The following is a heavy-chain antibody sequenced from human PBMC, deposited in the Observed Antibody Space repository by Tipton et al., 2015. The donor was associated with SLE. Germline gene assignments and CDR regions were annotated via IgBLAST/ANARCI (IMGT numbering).Heavy chain of an antibody. CDR2: IKQDGSEK. CDR3: ARDAYYSYFDY. V-gene: IGHV3-7*01. Sequence: SLRLSCAASGFTFSNYWMTWVRQAPGKGLEWVAIIKQDGSEKYYVDSVKGRFTISRDNAKNSLYLQMNSLRAEDTAVYYCARDAYYSYFDYWGQGTLVTVSS. D-gene: IGHD3-10*01. J-gene: IGHJ4*02. CDR1: GFTFSNYW.